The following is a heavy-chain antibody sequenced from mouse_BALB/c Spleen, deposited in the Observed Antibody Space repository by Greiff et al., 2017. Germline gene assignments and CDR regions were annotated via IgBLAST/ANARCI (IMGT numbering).Heavy chain of an antibody. V-gene: IGHV2-9*02. J-gene: IGHJ3*01. CDR2: IWAGGST. D-gene: IGHD2-4*01. CDR1: GFSLTSYG. CDR3: ARGPPYDYDGAWFAY. Sequence: QVHVKQSGPGLVAPSQSLSITCTVSGFSLTSYGVHWVRQPPGKGLEWLGVIWAGGSTNYNSALMSRLSISKDNSKSQVFLKMNSLQTDDTAMYYCARGPPYDYDGAWFAYWGQGTLVTVSA.